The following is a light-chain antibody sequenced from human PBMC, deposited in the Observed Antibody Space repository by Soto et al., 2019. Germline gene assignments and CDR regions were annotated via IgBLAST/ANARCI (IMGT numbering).Light chain of an antibody. J-gene: IGKJ2*01. V-gene: IGKV3-20*01. CDR3: QHYGSSPHT. Sequence: EIVLTQSPGTLSLSPGERATLSCRASQSVSSSYLAWYQHKPGQAPSLLIYGASSRATGIPDRFSGSGSGTDFTLTISRLEPEDFAVYYCQHYGSSPHTFGQGTKLEIK. CDR2: GAS. CDR1: QSVSSSY.